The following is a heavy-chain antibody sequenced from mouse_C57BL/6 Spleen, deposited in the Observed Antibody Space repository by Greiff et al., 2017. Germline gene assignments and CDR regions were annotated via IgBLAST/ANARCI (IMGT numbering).Heavy chain of an antibody. J-gene: IGHJ4*01. CDR2: IYPGDGDT. D-gene: IGHD2-5*01. V-gene: IGHV1-82*01. Sequence: QVQLQQSGPELVKPGASVKISCKASGYAFSSSWMNWVKQRPGKGLEWIGRIYPGDGDTNYNGKFKGKATLTADKSSSTAYMQLSSLTSEDSAVYFCARRSNLAMDYWGQGTSVTVSS. CDR1: GYAFSSSW. CDR3: ARRSNLAMDY.